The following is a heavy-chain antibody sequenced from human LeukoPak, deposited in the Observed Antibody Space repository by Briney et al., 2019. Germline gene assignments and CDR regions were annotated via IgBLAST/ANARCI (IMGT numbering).Heavy chain of an antibody. Sequence: PGGSLRLSCAASGFTFSSYAMHWVRQAPGKGLEYVSAISSNGGSTYYANSVKGRFTISRDNSKDTLYLQMGSLRAEDMAVYYCAREGDSSSSWGLDYWGQGTLVTVSS. D-gene: IGHD6-6*01. V-gene: IGHV3-64*01. CDR1: GFTFSSYA. CDR2: ISSNGGST. CDR3: AREGDSSSSWGLDY. J-gene: IGHJ4*02.